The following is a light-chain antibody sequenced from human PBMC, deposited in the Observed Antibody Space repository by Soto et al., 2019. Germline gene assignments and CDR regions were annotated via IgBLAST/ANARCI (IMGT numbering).Light chain of an antibody. J-gene: IGLJ1*01. CDR1: NSKIGSGYD. CDR2: GNS. Sequence: QPVLKQPPPVSWAPGQRVTISFTGSNSKIGSGYDVHWYQQRPGGAPKPLIFGNSNRPSGVPDRFSGSKFYPFASPAITGLQAEDESFFYGKSNANIYSPYIYVSVTGS. V-gene: IGLV1-40*01. CDR3: KSNANIYSPYIYV.